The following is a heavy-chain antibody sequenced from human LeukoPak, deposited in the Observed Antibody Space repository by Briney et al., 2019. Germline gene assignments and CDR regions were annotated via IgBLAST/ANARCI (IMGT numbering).Heavy chain of an antibody. CDR3: AKEESIWFGELLRPDAFDI. CDR2: IKSKTDGGTT. D-gene: IGHD3-10*01. V-gene: IGHV3-15*01. Sequence: GGSLRLSCAASGFTFSNAWMSWVRQAPGKGLEWVGRIKSKTDGGTTDYAAPVKGRFTISRDDSKNTLYLQMNSLKTEDTAVYYCAKEESIWFGELLRPDAFDIWGQGTMVTVSS. J-gene: IGHJ3*02. CDR1: GFTFSNAW.